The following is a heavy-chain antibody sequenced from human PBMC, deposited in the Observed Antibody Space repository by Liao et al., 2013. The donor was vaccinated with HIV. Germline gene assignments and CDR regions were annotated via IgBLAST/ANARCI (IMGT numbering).Heavy chain of an antibody. J-gene: IGHJ1*01. V-gene: IGHV4-59*01. D-gene: IGHD3-3*01. CDR2: IYHSGSTAYNP. CDR3: AKVGARPAGAQYLED. CDR1: GGSISNFY. Sequence: QVQLQESGPGLVKPSETLSLTCSVSGGSISNFYWSWIRQSPGKTLEWIGFIYHSGSTAYNPNYNPSFMSRVTISIDTSKKQFYLKLNSVTAADTAVYYCAKVGARPAGAQYLEDWGQGTLVTVSS.